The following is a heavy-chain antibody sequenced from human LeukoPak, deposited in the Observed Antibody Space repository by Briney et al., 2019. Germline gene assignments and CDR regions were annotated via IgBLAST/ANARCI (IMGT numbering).Heavy chain of an antibody. CDR1: GFTFSSHS. V-gene: IGHV3-64*01. CDR2: IRSDGGST. CDR3: ARRGSGWEFDY. D-gene: IGHD6-19*01. J-gene: IGHJ4*02. Sequence: SGGSLTLSCAASGFTFSSHSIHWVRQAPGKGLEYVSGIRSDGGSTYYAKSVKGRFTISRDNSKNTLYLQMGSLRAEDMAVYYCARRGSGWEFDYWGQGNLVAVSS.